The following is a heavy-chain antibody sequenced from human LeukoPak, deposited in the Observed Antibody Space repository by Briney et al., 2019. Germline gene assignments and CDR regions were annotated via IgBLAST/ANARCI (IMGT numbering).Heavy chain of an antibody. D-gene: IGHD4-17*01. CDR2: IYYSGST. V-gene: IGHV4-59*01. CDR3: ARDAAISYGDYLSWFDP. CDR1: GGSISSYY. Sequence: SETLSLTCTVSGGSISSYYWSWIRQPPGKGLEWIGYIYYSGSTNYNPSLKSRVTISVDTSKNQFSLKLSSVTAADTAVYYCARDAAISYGDYLSWFDPWGQGTLVTVSS. J-gene: IGHJ5*02.